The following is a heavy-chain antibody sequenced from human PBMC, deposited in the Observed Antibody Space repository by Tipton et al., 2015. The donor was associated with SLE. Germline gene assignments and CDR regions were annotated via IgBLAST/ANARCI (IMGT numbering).Heavy chain of an antibody. CDR3: ARDRADPRIDIVQGLGFDP. Sequence: QLVQSGAEVKKPGASVKVSCKASGYTVTRYYMHWVRQAPGQGLEWMGIINPSDGSTTYARRFQGRVTTTRDTSTNTVYMELSSLGSEDTAGYYCARDRADPRIDIVQGLGFDPWGQGTLVTVSS. CDR1: GYTVTRYY. J-gene: IGHJ5*02. V-gene: IGHV1-46*01. CDR2: INPSDGST. D-gene: IGHD3-10*02.